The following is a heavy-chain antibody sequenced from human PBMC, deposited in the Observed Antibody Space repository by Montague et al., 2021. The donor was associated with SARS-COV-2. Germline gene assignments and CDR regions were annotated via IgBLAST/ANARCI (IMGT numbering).Heavy chain of an antibody. CDR3: ARDLESTGYFDPYYYHGMDV. J-gene: IGHJ6*02. CDR2: ISHEGSYK. D-gene: IGHD3-9*01. CDR1: GFTFSSYA. Sequence: SLRLSCAASGFTFSSYALHLVRQAPGKGLEWVADISHEGSYKYYADSVKGRFTISRDNSKNTLYLDMNSLRAEDTALYYCARDLESTGYFDPYYYHGMDVWGQGTTVTVPS. V-gene: IGHV3-30*04.